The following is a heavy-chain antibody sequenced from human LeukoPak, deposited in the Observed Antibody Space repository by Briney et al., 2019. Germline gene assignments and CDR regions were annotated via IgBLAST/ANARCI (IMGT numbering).Heavy chain of an antibody. CDR1: GYTFTGYY. Sequence: ASVKVSCKASGYTFTGYYMHWVRQAPGQGLEWMGWINPNSGGTNYAQKFQGRVTMTEDTSTDTAYMELSSLRSEDTAVYYCATGPITQGFIDYWGQGTLVTVSS. CDR3: ATGPITQGFIDY. V-gene: IGHV1-2*02. J-gene: IGHJ4*02. CDR2: INPNSGGT. D-gene: IGHD1-20*01.